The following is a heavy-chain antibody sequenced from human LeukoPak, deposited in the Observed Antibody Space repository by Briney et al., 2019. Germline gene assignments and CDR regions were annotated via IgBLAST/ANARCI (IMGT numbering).Heavy chain of an antibody. D-gene: IGHD3-9*01. CDR3: VIWGDYDVLTGYYVPDY. CDR2: ITGSGTNT. V-gene: IGHV3-23*01. Sequence: GGSLRLSCVASGFTFSNYAMSWVRQAPGKGLEWVSAITGSGTNTYYADSVKGRFTISRDNSKNTVFLQMNSLRHEDTAIYYCVIWGDYDVLTGYYVPDYWGKGTLVTVS. J-gene: IGHJ4*02. CDR1: GFTFSNYA.